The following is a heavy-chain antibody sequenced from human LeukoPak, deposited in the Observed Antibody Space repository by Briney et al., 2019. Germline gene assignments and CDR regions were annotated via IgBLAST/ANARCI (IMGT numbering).Heavy chain of an antibody. J-gene: IGHJ4*02. D-gene: IGHD2-15*01. CDR2: ISNNGGYT. V-gene: IGHV3-23*01. CDR1: GFTFSSSA. CDR3: AKQLGHCSDDSCYFPY. Sequence: GGSLRLSCAASGFTFSSSAMSWVRQAPGKGLEWVSAISNNGGYTYYADSVQGRFTISRDNSKSTLCLQMNSLRAEDTAVYYCAKQLGHCSDDSCYFPYWGQGTLVTVSS.